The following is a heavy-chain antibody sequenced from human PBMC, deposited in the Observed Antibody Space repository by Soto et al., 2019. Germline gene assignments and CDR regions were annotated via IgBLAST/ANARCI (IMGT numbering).Heavy chain of an antibody. V-gene: IGHV3-48*02. CDR2: ITSSGTTV. CDR3: ARVSSNWAYYFDF. D-gene: IGHD6-13*01. CDR1: GFTFSSYS. Sequence: EVHLVESGGGLVQPGGSLRLSCAASGFTFSSYSLNWVRQAPGKGLEWVSYITSSGTTVYYADSVRGRFTISRDNAKNSLYLQMNSLRDDDTAGYYCARVSSNWAYYFDFWGQGTLVTVSS. J-gene: IGHJ4*02.